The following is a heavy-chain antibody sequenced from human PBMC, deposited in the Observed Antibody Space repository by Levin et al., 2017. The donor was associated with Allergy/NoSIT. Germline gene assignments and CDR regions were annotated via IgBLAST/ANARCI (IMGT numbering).Heavy chain of an antibody. CDR1: GYSFTDYY. V-gene: IGHV1-2*02. J-gene: IGHJ6*01. CDR2: INPDNGGT. D-gene: IGHD1-14*01. CDR3: ATRSGRYYYGMDV. Sequence: ASVKVSCKASGYSFTDYYMHWVRQAPGQGLEWMGWINPDNGGTHYAQKFHGSVTLTRDTSITTAYMELSGLRSDDTAVYYCATRSGRYYYGMDVWGQGTTVTVSS.